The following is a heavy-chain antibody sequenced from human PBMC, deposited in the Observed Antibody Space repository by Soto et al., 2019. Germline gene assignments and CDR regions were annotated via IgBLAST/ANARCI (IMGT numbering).Heavy chain of an antibody. V-gene: IGHV4-59*01. D-gene: IGHD6-19*01. CDR1: GGSISSYD. Sequence: SETLSLTCTVSGGSISSYDWSWIRQPPGKGLEWIGYIYYSGSTNYNPSLKSRVTISVDTSKNQFSLKLSSVTAADTAVYYCASTAVAGEYYYYYMDVWGKGTTVTVSS. CDR2: IYYSGST. J-gene: IGHJ6*03. CDR3: ASTAVAGEYYYYYMDV.